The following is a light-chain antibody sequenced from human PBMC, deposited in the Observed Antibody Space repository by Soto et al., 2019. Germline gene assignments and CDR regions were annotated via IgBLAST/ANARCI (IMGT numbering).Light chain of an antibody. J-gene: IGKJ1*01. CDR2: RAS. V-gene: IGKV3-15*01. CDR3: QQYHNLWT. CDR1: HYVYSN. Sequence: EIVMTQSPATLSVSPGERATLSCTASHYVYSNVAWFQQRPGQAHRLLIYRASTRATGTPARFSGSGSVTEFTLTSTSLQSEDFALYYCQQYHNLWTFGQGTEVEIK.